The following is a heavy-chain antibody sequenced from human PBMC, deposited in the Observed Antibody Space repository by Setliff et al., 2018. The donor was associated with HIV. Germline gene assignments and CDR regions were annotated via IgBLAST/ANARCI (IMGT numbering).Heavy chain of an antibody. Sequence: GGSLRLSCAASGFTFDRFWMHWVRQAPGKGLVWVSRVNRDGSSTTYADSVKDRFTISRDNAKNTLYLQMNSLRAEDTAVYYCAKDSAVVARGAFDIWGQGTMVTVSS. CDR1: GFTFDRFW. D-gene: IGHD2-15*01. J-gene: IGHJ3*02. CDR2: VNRDGSST. V-gene: IGHV3-74*01. CDR3: AKDSAVVARGAFDI.